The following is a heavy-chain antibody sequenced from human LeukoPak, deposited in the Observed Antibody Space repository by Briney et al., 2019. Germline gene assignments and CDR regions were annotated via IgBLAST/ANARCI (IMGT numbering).Heavy chain of an antibody. J-gene: IGHJ4*02. Sequence: SETLSLTCAVYGGTFSGYYWSWIRQPPGKRLEWVGESNDSGGTNYNPSLKSRVTISADKSKNQVSLRLTSVTAADTAVYYCARRLTAGYCSSTSCYATRTFDYWGQGTLVTVSS. V-gene: IGHV4-34*01. CDR2: SNDSGGT. CDR3: ARRLTAGYCSSTSCYATRTFDY. D-gene: IGHD2-2*01. CDR1: GGTFSGYY.